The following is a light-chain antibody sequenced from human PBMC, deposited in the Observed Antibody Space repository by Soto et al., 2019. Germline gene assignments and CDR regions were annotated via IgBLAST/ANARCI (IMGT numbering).Light chain of an antibody. J-gene: IGKJ1*01. CDR2: GAT. V-gene: IGKV3-15*01. Sequence: EIVMTQSPATLSVSPGERVTLSCRASQSVSTNLAWYHQMPGQAPRLLIYGATTRVTGIPAMFSGSGSGTEFTLTISSLQSEDFAVYYCQQYNDWPRTFGQGTKVEVK. CDR1: QSVSTN. CDR3: QQYNDWPRT.